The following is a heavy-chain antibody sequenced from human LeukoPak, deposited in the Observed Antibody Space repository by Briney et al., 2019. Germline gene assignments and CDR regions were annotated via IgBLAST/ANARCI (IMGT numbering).Heavy chain of an antibody. V-gene: IGHV3-23*01. CDR3: VKDLALAGTGGGFDV. J-gene: IGHJ3*01. D-gene: IGHD6-19*01. Sequence: GGSLRLSCAASGFTFSTYAINWVRQAPGKGLEWVSGMSGGGHKSYYADSVNGRFTISRDNSKNTVSLQMSSLRAEHTALYYCVKDLALAGTGGGFDVWGQGTRVAVSS. CDR2: MSGGGHKS. CDR1: GFTFSTYA.